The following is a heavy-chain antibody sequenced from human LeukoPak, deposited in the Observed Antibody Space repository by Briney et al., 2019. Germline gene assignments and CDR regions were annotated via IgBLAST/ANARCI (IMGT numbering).Heavy chain of an antibody. CDR1: GFTFSDYY. D-gene: IGHD4-23*01. CDR2: ISSTPNYT. J-gene: IGHJ4*02. Sequence: GGSLRLSCAASGFTFSDYYMSWVRQAPGKGLEWVSYISSTPNYTNYADSVKGRFTISRDKAKISLYLQMNSLRAEETGVHSCARGGRRVRLRYWGQGTLGTVSS. CDR3: ARGGRRVRLRY. V-gene: IGHV3-11*06.